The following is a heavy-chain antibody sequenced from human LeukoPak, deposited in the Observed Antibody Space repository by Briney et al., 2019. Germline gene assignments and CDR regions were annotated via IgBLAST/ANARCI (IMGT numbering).Heavy chain of an antibody. CDR2: ISAYNGNT. CDR3: ARFSYSSSDFDY. Sequence: ASVKVSCKASGYTFTGYYMHWVRQAPGQGLEWMGWISAYNGNTNYAQKLQGRVTMTTDTSTSTAYMELRSLRSDDTAVYYCARFSYSSSDFDYWGQGTLVTVSS. CDR1: GYTFTGYY. V-gene: IGHV1-18*04. J-gene: IGHJ4*02. D-gene: IGHD6-6*01.